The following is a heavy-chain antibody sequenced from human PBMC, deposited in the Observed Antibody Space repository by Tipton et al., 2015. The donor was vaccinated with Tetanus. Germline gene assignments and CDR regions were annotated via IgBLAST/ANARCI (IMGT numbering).Heavy chain of an antibody. CDR1: GASMSRYY. Sequence: GLVKPSETLSLKCSVSGASMSRYYWSWIRQSPGKGLEWIAYISHSGSRYYTGSTTYNPSLKSRVALSVDMSKNEVSLRLSSVTAADTAVYYCARNTVAGTVTFDYWGQGTLVTVSS. CDR3: ARNTVAGTVTFDY. D-gene: IGHD6-19*01. V-gene: IGHV4-59*12. CDR2: ISHSGSRYYTGST. J-gene: IGHJ4*02.